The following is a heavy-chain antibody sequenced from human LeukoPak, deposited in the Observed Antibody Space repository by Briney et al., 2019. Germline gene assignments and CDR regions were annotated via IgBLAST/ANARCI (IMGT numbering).Heavy chain of an antibody. CDR2: IGTAGDT. J-gene: IGHJ3*02. Sequence: GGSLRLSCAASGFTFSSYDMHWVRQATGKGLEWVSAIGTAGDTYYPGSVKGRFTIPRENAKISLYLQMISLGAGDAAVYYCARDSSALDAVDIWGQGTMVTVSS. CDR3: ARDSSALDAVDI. D-gene: IGHD6-19*01. CDR1: GFTFSSYD. V-gene: IGHV3-13*04.